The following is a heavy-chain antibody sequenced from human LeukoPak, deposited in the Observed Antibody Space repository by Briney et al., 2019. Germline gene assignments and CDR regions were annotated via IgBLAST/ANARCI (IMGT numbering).Heavy chain of an antibody. D-gene: IGHD3-22*01. J-gene: IGHJ4*02. CDR3: ARVSPDNYYDSSGYYYGFDY. CDR1: GXSISSYY. V-gene: IGHV4-59*01. CDR2: IYYSGST. Sequence: SETLSLTCTVSGXSISSYYGSWMRQPPGKGLEWIGYIYYSGSTNYNPSLKSRVTISVDTSKNQCSLKLSSVTAADTAVYYCARVSPDNYYDSSGYYYGFDYWGQGTLVTVSS.